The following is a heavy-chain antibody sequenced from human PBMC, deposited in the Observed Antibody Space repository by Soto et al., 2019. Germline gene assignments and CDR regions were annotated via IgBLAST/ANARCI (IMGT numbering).Heavy chain of an antibody. J-gene: IGHJ3*02. V-gene: IGHV4-31*03. CDR2: IYYSGST. CDR1: GGSISSGGYY. CDR3: ARERLGPKWFGELLPHAFDI. D-gene: IGHD3-10*01. Sequence: QVQLQESGPGLVKPSQTLSLTCTVSGGSISSGGYYWSWIRQHPGKGLEWIGYIYYSGSTYYNPSLKSRVTISVDTSKNQFSLKLSSVTAADTAVYYCARERLGPKWFGELLPHAFDIWGQGTMVIVSS.